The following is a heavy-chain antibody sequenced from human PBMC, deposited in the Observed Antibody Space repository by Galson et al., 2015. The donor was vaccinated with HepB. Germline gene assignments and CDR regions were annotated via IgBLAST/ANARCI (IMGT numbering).Heavy chain of an antibody. D-gene: IGHD4/OR15-4a*01. CDR2: INRSGST. J-gene: IGHJ4*02. V-gene: IGHV4-34*01. Sequence: ETLSLTCGVYGGPFTDYFWSWVRQPPGKGLEWIGEINRSGSTTYNPSLKSRVTISVDTSKNQFSLKLSSVTAADTAMYYCARENYGDQTVNFDYWGQGTQVTVSS. CDR3: ARENYGDQTVNFDY. CDR1: GGPFTDYF.